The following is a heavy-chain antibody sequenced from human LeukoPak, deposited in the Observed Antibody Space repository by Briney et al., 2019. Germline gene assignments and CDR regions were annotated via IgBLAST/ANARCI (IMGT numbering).Heavy chain of an antibody. Sequence: SETLSLTCTVYGGSFSSSSYYWGWIRQPPGKGLEWIGSIYYSGSTYYNQSLKSRVTISVHTSKNQFSLILTSVTAADTAVYYCARHYYDTSGYYPWYFDYWGQGTLVTVSS. D-gene: IGHD3-22*01. CDR1: GGSFSSSSYY. CDR3: ARHYYDTSGYYPWYFDY. J-gene: IGHJ4*02. V-gene: IGHV4-39*01. CDR2: IYYSGST.